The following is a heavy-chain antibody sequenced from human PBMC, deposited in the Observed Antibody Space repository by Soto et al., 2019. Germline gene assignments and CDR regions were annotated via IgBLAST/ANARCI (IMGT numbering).Heavy chain of an antibody. CDR3: TSRRDWTAVDPFDY. CDR1: GFTVSSNF. D-gene: IGHD5-18*01. J-gene: IGHJ4*02. V-gene: IGHV3-73*01. CDR2: IRNKDNNYAT. Sequence: GGSLRLSCAASGFTVSSNFMNWVRQASGKGLEWVGRIRNKDNNYATAYTASVKGRFTISRDDSKNTVYLQMNSLKIDDTAVYYCTSRRDWTAVDPFDYWGLGTLVTVSS.